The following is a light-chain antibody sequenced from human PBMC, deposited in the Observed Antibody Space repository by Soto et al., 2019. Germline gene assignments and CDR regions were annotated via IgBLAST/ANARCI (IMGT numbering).Light chain of an antibody. J-gene: IGKJ1*01. CDR3: QQRSNWPPWT. Sequence: IVLTQSPGTLSLSAGERATLSCRASQGLASRYLAWYQQKPGQAPRLLIYDASNRATGIPARFSGSGSGTDFTLTISSLEPEDFAVYYCQQRSNWPPWTFGQGTKVDIK. CDR2: DAS. V-gene: IGKV3-11*01. CDR1: QGLASRY.